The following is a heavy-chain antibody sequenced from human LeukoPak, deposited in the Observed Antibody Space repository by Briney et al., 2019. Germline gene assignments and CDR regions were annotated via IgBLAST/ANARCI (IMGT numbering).Heavy chain of an antibody. CDR1: GYTFTSYG. CDR3: ARDPHVDTAMISGY. Sequence: GASVKVSCKASGYTFTSYGISWVRRAPGQGLEWMGWISAYSGNTNYAQKLQGRVTMTTDTSTSTAYMELRSLRSDDTAVYYCARDPHVDTAMISGYWGQGTLVTVSS. D-gene: IGHD5-18*01. J-gene: IGHJ4*02. CDR2: ISAYSGNT. V-gene: IGHV1-18*01.